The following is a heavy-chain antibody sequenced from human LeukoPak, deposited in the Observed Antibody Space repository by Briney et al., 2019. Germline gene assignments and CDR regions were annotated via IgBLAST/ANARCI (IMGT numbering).Heavy chain of an antibody. CDR2: INPNSGGT. D-gene: IGHD6-19*01. CDR3: ARVSSGWYYYYGMDV. J-gene: IGHJ6*02. CDR1: GYTFTGYY. V-gene: IGHV1-2*02. Sequence: ASVKVSCKASGYTFTGYYMHWVRQAPGQGLEWMGWINPNSGGTNYAQKFQGRVTMTRDTSISTAYMELSRLRSDDTAVYYCARVSSGWYYYYGMDVWGQGTTVTVSS.